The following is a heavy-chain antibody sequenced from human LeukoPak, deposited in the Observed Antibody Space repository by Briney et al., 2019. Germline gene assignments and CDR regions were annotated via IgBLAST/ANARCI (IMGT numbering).Heavy chain of an antibody. CDR1: GYTFTSYG. CDR2: IGAYNGNT. CDR3: ARPRIRDGYKNLKDNYFDY. J-gene: IGHJ4*02. Sequence: EASVKVSCKASGYTFTSYGISWVRQAPGQGLEWMGWIGAYNGNTNYAQKFQGRVTMTTDTSTSTAYMELRSLRSEDTAVYYCARPRIRDGYKNLKDNYFDYWGQGTLVTVSS. V-gene: IGHV1-18*01. D-gene: IGHD5-24*01.